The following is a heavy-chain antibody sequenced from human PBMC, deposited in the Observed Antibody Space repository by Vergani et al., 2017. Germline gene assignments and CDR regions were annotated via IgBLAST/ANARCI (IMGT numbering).Heavy chain of an antibody. CDR3: ARDRVYGSGHEGYYYYGMDV. Sequence: QVQLQESGPGLVKPSETLSLTCTVSGGSISSYYWSWIRQPPGKGLEWIGYIYYSGSTNYNPSLKSRVTISVDPSKNQFSLKLSSVTAADTAVYYCARDRVYGSGHEGYYYYGMDVWGQGTTVTVSS. CDR2: IYYSGST. J-gene: IGHJ6*02. CDR1: GGSISSYY. V-gene: IGHV4-59*01. D-gene: IGHD3-10*01.